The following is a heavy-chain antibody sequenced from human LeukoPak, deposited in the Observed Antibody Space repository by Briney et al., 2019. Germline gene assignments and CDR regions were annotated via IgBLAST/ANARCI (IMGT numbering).Heavy chain of an antibody. J-gene: IGHJ4*02. CDR1: GASVCSNGYY. CDR2: IVNRGST. D-gene: IGHD2/OR15-2a*01. CDR3: ALLQAYRPLDY. Sequence: PSETLSLTCTVSGASVCSNGYYWNWIRQPPGKVLEWIGYIVNRGSTNYNPSLKSRVTISVDTSNNQFSLRLNSVTAADTAVYFCALLQAYRPLDYWGQGTLVTVSS. V-gene: IGHV4-61*08.